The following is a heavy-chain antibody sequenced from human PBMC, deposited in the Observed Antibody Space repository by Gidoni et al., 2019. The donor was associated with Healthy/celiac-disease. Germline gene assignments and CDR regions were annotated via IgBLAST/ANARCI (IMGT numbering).Heavy chain of an antibody. CDR1: GFSFSSYA. J-gene: IGHJ6*04. Sequence: EVQLLESGGGLVQPGGSLRLPCAASGFSFSSYAMDWVRQAPGKGLEWVSAISGSGGSTYYADSVKGRFTISRENSKNMLYLQMNSLRAEDTAVYYCAKDLVYPIWFGELFPRGGDVWGKGTTVTVSS. CDR3: AKDLVYPIWFGELFPRGGDV. D-gene: IGHD3-10*01. CDR2: ISGSGGST. V-gene: IGHV3-23*01.